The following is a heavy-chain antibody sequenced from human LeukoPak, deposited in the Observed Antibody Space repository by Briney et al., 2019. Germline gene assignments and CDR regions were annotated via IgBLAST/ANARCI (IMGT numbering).Heavy chain of an antibody. J-gene: IGHJ3*02. V-gene: IGHV4-39*07. CDR2: IYYSEST. D-gene: IGHD3-16*02. CDR3: ARRPSGDYVWGSYRPSPGAFDI. CDR1: GGSISSSSYY. Sequence: PSETLSLTCTVSGGSISSSSYYWGWIRQPPGKGLEWIGSIYYSESTYYNPSLKSRVTISVDTSKNQFSLKLSSVTAADTAVYYCARRPSGDYVWGSYRPSPGAFDIWGQGTMVTVSS.